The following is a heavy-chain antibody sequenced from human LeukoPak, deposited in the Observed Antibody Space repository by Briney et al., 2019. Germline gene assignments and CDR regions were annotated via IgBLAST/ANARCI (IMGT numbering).Heavy chain of an antibody. V-gene: IGHV3-30*18. D-gene: IGHD3-22*01. Sequence: PGRSLRLFCAASGFTFSSYGMHWVRQAPGKGLEWVAVISYDGSNKYYADSVKGRFTISRDNSKNTLYLQMNSLRAEDTAVYYCAKESFHYYDSRGYYFDYWGQGTLVTVSS. CDR1: GFTFSSYG. J-gene: IGHJ4*02. CDR3: AKESFHYYDSRGYYFDY. CDR2: ISYDGSNK.